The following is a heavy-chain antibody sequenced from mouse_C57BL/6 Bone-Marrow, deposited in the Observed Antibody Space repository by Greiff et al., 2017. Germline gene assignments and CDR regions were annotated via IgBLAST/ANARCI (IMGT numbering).Heavy chain of an antibody. J-gene: IGHJ2*01. Sequence: QVQLKESGAELMKPGASVKLSCKATGYTFTGYWIEWVKQRTGHGLEWIGEMLPGSGSTTYNENFKGKATFTADTSSNIAYLQLSSLTTEDSAIYSCARDSNYLYYFDYWGQGTTLTVSS. CDR2: MLPGSGST. D-gene: IGHD2-5*01. V-gene: IGHV1-9*01. CDR1: GYTFTGYW. CDR3: ARDSNYLYYFDY.